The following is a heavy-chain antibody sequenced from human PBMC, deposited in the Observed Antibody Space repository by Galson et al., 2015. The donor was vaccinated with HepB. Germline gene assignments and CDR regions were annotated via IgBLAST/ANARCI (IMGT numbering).Heavy chain of an antibody. Sequence: QSGAELKKPGESLRISCKGSGYSFTRYWITWVRQIPGKGLEWIGRIDPSNAYTNYTPSVQGNVTSSADKSISTADLQWRSLKASDTAMYDCAISYSGYDYYFDQWGQGTLVTVSS. CDR1: GYSFTRYW. V-gene: IGHV5-10-1*01. CDR3: AISYSGYDYYFDQ. D-gene: IGHD5-12*01. CDR2: IDPSNAYT. J-gene: IGHJ4*02.